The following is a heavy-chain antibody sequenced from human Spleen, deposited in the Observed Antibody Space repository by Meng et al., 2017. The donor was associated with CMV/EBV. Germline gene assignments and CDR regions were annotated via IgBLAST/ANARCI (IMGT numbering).Heavy chain of an antibody. CDR1: FSSYG. Sequence: FSSYGISWVRQAPGEGLEWMGGVIPILGVANYAQKFQGRVTLTADKSTTTAYMELSSLRSEDTAVYYCTRDSDMVRGVIISGRGFDYWGQGTLVTVSS. CDR3: TRDSDMVRGVIISGRGFDY. V-gene: IGHV1-69*10. CDR2: VIPILGVA. J-gene: IGHJ4*02. D-gene: IGHD3-10*01.